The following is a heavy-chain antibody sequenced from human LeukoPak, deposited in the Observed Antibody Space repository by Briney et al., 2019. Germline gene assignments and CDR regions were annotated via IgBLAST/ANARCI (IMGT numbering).Heavy chain of an antibody. Sequence: ASVKVSCKASGGTFSSYAISWVRQAPGQGLEWMGGIIPIFGTANYAQKFQGRVTITADESTSTAYMELSSLRSDDTAVYYCARALGIAVAGYWFDPWGQGTLVTVSS. CDR3: ARALGIAVAGYWFDP. CDR1: GGTFSSYA. CDR2: IIPIFGTA. V-gene: IGHV1-69*13. J-gene: IGHJ5*02. D-gene: IGHD6-19*01.